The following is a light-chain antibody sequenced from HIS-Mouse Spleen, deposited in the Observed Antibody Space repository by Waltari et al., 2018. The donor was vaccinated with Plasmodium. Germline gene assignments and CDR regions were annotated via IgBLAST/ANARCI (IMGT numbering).Light chain of an antibody. Sequence: SYELTQPPSVSVPPGQTASITCYGDKLGDKSACWYQQKPGQSPVLVIYQDSERPSGNPERFSGSNSGNTATLTISGTQAMDEADYYCQAWDSSTVVFGGGTKLTVL. CDR1: KLGDKS. J-gene: IGLJ2*01. V-gene: IGLV3-1*01. CDR2: QDS. CDR3: QAWDSSTVV.